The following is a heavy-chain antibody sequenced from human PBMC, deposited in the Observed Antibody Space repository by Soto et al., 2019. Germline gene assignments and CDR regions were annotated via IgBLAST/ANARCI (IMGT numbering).Heavy chain of an antibody. CDR3: ARQGYYGSGSYYKFRWFDP. CDR1: GGSISSGSYY. J-gene: IGHJ5*02. V-gene: IGHV4-39*01. D-gene: IGHD3-10*01. Sequence: SETLSLTCTVSGGSISSGSYYWGWIRQPPGKGLEWIASIYYSGSTYYNPSLKSRVTIFVDTSKNQFSLKLSSLTAADTALYYCARQGYYGSGSYYKFRWFDPWGQGTLVT. CDR2: IYYSGST.